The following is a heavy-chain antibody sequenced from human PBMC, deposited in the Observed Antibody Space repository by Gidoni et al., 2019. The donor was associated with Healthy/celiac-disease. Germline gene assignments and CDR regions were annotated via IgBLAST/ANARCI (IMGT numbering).Heavy chain of an antibody. CDR3: ARDATVTTWFSGFDY. Sequence: EVQLVESGGGLVQPGGSLRLSCAASGFTFSSYWMSWVRQAPGKGLEWVANIKQDGSEKYYVDSVKGRFTISRDNAKNSLYLQRNSLRAEDTAVYYCARDATVTTWFSGFDYWGQGTLVTVSS. V-gene: IGHV3-7*01. CDR2: IKQDGSEK. CDR1: GFTFSSYW. J-gene: IGHJ4*02. D-gene: IGHD4-17*01.